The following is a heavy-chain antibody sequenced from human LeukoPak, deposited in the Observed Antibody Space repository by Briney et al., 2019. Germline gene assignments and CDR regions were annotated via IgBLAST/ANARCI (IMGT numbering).Heavy chain of an antibody. D-gene: IGHD3-16*02. Sequence: PSETLSLTCAVYGGSFSGYYWSWIRQPPGKGLEWIGEINHSGSTNHNPSLKSRVTISVDTSKNQFSLKLSSVTAADTAVYYCAGRYVWGSYRPLRYWGQGTLVTVSS. CDR3: AGRYVWGSYRPLRY. V-gene: IGHV4-34*01. J-gene: IGHJ4*02. CDR2: INHSGST. CDR1: GGSFSGYY.